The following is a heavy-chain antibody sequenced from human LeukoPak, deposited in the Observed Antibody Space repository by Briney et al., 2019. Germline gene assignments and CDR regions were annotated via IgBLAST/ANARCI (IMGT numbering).Heavy chain of an antibody. CDR3: ARVAYGGRYFDY. CDR1: GFTFSTSG. Sequence: GGSLRLSCVASGFTFSTSGMHWVRQAPGKGLEWVSSISSSSSYIYYADSVKGRFTISRDNAKNSLYLQMNSLRAEDTAVYYCARVAYGGRYFDYWGQGTLVTVSS. D-gene: IGHD4-23*01. J-gene: IGHJ4*02. V-gene: IGHV3-21*01. CDR2: ISSSSSYI.